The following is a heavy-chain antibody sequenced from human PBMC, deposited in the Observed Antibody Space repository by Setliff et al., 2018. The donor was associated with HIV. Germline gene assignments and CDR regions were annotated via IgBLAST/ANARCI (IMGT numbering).Heavy chain of an antibody. CDR2: IKQDGSGK. D-gene: IGHD3-10*01. CDR1: GFTFSDAW. J-gene: IGHJ6*02. CDR3: ARDGDPGLWFGEILYYYYYGMDV. Sequence: GGSLRLSCVASAASGFTFSDAWMSWVRQAPGKGLEWVANIKQDGSGKYYVDSVKGRFTISRDNAKNSLYLQMNSLRAEDTAVYYCARDGDPGLWFGEILYYYYYGMDVWGQGTTVTVSS. V-gene: IGHV3-7*01.